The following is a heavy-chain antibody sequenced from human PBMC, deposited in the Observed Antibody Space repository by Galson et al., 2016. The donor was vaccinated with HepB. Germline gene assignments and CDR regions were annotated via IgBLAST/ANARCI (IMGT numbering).Heavy chain of an antibody. V-gene: IGHV3-21*04. D-gene: IGHD1-26*01. Sequence: SLRLSCAVSGFSFRSHAMNWARQAPGKGLEWVSSISSGSSYTYYADSVKGRFTISRDNARNSLYLQMNSLRFEDTAVYYCVRGPGMVGATGFDYWGQGTLVTVSS. J-gene: IGHJ4*02. CDR3: VRGPGMVGATGFDY. CDR2: ISSGSSYT. CDR1: GFSFRSHA.